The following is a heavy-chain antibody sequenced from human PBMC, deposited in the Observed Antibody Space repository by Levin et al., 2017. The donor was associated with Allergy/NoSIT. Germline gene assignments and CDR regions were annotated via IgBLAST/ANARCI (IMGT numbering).Heavy chain of an antibody. V-gene: IGHV3-30-3*01. D-gene: IGHD3-9*01. J-gene: IGHJ4*02. Sequence: GESLKISCAASGFTFSSYAMHWVRQAPGKGLEWVAVISYDGSNKYYADSVKGRFTISRDNSKNTLYLQMNSLRAEDTAVYYCARGGRGILTGIDYWGQGTLVTVSS. CDR1: GFTFSSYA. CDR3: ARGGRGILTGIDY. CDR2: ISYDGSNK.